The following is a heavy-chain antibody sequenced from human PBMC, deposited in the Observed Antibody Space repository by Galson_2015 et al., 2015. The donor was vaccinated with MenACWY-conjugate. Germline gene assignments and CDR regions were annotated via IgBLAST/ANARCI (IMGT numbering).Heavy chain of an antibody. CDR3: AKIEVPGAIGYYHYAMDV. J-gene: IGHJ6*02. CDR1: GFTFSTYA. V-gene: IGHV3-23*01. D-gene: IGHD3-16*01. Sequence: LRLSCAASGFTFSTYAMSWVRQAPGKGLEWVSAISDSGGTTYYADSVKGRFTIFRTNSKSTLYLQMNSLRVEDTAVYYCAKIEVPGAIGYYHYAMDVWGQGTTVTVSS. CDR2: ISDSGGTT.